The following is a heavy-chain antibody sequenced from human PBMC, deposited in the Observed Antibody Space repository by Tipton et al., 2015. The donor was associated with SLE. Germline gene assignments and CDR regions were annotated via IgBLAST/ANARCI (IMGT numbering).Heavy chain of an antibody. CDR1: GGSISSHY. D-gene: IGHD5-18*01. Sequence: TLSLTCTVSGGSISSHYWSWIRQPPGKGLEWIGYIYYSGSTNYNPSLKSRVTISVDTSKNQLSLKLTSVTAADTAVYYCARGTQPTDYWGQGTLVTVSS. J-gene: IGHJ4*02. CDR3: ARGTQPTDY. V-gene: IGHV4-59*11. CDR2: IYYSGST.